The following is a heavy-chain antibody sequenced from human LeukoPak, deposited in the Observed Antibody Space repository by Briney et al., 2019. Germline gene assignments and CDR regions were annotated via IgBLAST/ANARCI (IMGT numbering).Heavy chain of an antibody. Sequence: GGSLRLSCAASGFTFSSYTMNWVRQAPGKGLQWVSTVSASSNIHYSESVKGRFTISRDNARNSLYLQMNSLRAEDTALYYCARSGYYGSGSYSDYWGQGTLVTVSS. CDR1: GFTFSSYT. D-gene: IGHD3-10*01. CDR2: VSASSNI. V-gene: IGHV3-21*04. J-gene: IGHJ4*02. CDR3: ARSGYYGSGSYSDY.